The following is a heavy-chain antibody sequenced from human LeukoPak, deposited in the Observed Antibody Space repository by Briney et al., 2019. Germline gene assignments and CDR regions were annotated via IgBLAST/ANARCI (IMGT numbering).Heavy chain of an antibody. CDR2: ITGGHGDT. CDR1: GFTFSTYT. D-gene: IGHD1-7*01. J-gene: IGHJ4*02. Sequence: PGGSLRLSCAASGFTFSTYTLTWVRQAPGKRPEWLSAITGGHGDTYYADSVRGRFTTSRDNSRNTLYLQMTGLTAEDTAVYYCARDQSTTALSEYWGQGTLVAVSS. CDR3: ARDQSTTALSEY. V-gene: IGHV3-23*01.